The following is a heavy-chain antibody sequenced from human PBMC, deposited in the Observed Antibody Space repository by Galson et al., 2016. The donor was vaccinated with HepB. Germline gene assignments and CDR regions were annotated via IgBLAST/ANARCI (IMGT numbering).Heavy chain of an antibody. D-gene: IGHD3-3*01. CDR2: IFSNDEK. CDR3: ARRMRDFWSGYYLYYFDY. CDR1: GFSLSNARMG. V-gene: IGHV2-26*01. Sequence: PALVKPTQTLTLTCTVSGFSLSNARMGVSWIRQPPGKALEWLAHIFSNDEKSYSTSLTSRLTISKDTSKSQVVLTMTNMDPVDTATYYCARRMRDFWSGYYLYYFDYWGQGTLVTVSS. J-gene: IGHJ4*02.